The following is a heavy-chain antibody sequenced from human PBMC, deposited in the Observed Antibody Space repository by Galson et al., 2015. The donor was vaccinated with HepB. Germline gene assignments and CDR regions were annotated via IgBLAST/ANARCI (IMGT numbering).Heavy chain of an antibody. CDR3: ARDREGQQRRGGMDV. D-gene: IGHD6-13*01. CDR1: GGTFSSYA. Sequence: SVKVSCKASGGTFSSYAISWVRQAPGQGLEWMGGIIPIFGTANYAQKFQGRVTITADESTSTAYMELSSLRSEDTAVYYCARDREGQQRRGGMDVWGQGTTVTVSS. V-gene: IGHV1-69*13. CDR2: IIPIFGTA. J-gene: IGHJ6*02.